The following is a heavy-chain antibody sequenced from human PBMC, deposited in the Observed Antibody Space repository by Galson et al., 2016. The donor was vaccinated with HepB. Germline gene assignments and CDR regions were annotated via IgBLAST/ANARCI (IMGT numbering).Heavy chain of an antibody. CDR1: GFIFRSYA. D-gene: IGHD2-15*01. Sequence: LRLSCAASGFIFRSYALHWVRQAPGKGLEWVAVISYDGSNNYYGNSVKGRFTISRDNSKNTLYLQMNSLRAEDTAMYYCARDFGEGCSGGSCYSPNYYYYGMDVWGHGTTVTVSS. J-gene: IGHJ6*02. V-gene: IGHV3-30*04. CDR2: ISYDGSNN. CDR3: ARDFGEGCSGGSCYSPNYYYYGMDV.